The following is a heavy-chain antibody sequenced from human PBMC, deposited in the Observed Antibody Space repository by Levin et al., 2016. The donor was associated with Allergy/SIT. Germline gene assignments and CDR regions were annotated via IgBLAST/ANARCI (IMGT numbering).Heavy chain of an antibody. J-gene: IGHJ4*02. V-gene: IGHV1-46*01. CDR2: INPSGGST. D-gene: IGHD3-16*01. CDR3: ARVGVWGLQVDYFDY. Sequence: ASVKVSCKASGYTFTSYYMHWVRQAPGQGLEWMGIINPSGGSTSYAQKFQGRVTMTRDTSTSTVYMELSSLRSEDTAVYYCARVGVWGLQVDYFDYWGQGTLVTVSS. CDR1: GYTFTSYY.